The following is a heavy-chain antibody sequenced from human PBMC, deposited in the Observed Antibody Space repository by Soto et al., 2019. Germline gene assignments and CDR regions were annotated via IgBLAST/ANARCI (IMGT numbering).Heavy chain of an antibody. J-gene: IGHJ5*02. D-gene: IGHD1-20*01. Sequence: QVQLVQSGAEVKKPGASVKVSCKASGYTFATYAIHWVRQAPGDGLEWMGWINPATGNTEYSEKFQDRVTLTRDTSATTAYMELRGLRFEDTAVYYCARRYKSAGWLETWCQGTLVTVSS. CDR2: INPATGNT. CDR1: GYTFATYA. V-gene: IGHV1-3*01. CDR3: ARRYKSAGWLET.